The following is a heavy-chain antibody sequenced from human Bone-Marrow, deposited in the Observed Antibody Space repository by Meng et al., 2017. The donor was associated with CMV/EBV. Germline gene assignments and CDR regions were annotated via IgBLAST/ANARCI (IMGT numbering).Heavy chain of an antibody. J-gene: IGHJ6*02. V-gene: IGHV3-21*01. D-gene: IGHD3-3*01. CDR3: ARDRLSPYDFWSGPPSSGYYYGMAV. CDR1: GFTFSSYS. CDR2: ISSSSSYI. Sequence: GGSLRLSCAASGFTFSSYSMNSVRQAPGKGLEWVSSISSSSSYIYYADSVKGRITISRDNAKNSLYLQMNSLRAEDTAVYYCARDRLSPYDFWSGPPSSGYYYGMAVWGQGTMVTVSS.